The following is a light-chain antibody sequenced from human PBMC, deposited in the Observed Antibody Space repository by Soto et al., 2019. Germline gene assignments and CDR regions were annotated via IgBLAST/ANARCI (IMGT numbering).Light chain of an antibody. Sequence: DIQMTQSPSSLSASVGDRVTMACRASQSISTNLNWYHQKPGKAPKLLIYAASSLQSGVPSRFSGSGSGTDFTLTISSLQPEDFATYYCQQSYSTPVTFGQGTRLEIK. J-gene: IGKJ5*01. CDR1: QSISTN. CDR3: QQSYSTPVT. V-gene: IGKV1-39*01. CDR2: AAS.